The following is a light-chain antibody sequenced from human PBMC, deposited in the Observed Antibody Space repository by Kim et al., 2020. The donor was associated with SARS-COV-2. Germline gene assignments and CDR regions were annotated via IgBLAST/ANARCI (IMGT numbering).Light chain of an antibody. J-gene: IGKJ1*01. CDR1: QSISTY. V-gene: IGKV1-39*01. CDR3: QQSYSTPWT. Sequence: DIQMTQSPSSLSASVGDRVTITCRASQSISTYLNWYQQKPGKAPKLLMYSGSSLQSGVPSRFSGSGSGTDFTLTISSLQPEDFATYHCQQSYSTPWTFGQGTKVEIK. CDR2: SGS.